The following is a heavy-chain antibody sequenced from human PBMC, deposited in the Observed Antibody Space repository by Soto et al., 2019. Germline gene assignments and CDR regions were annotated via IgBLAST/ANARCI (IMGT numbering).Heavy chain of an antibody. Sequence: ASVKVSCKASGYTFTSYDINWVRQATGQGLEWMGWMNPNSGNTGYAQKFQGRVTMTRNTSISTAYMELSSLRSEDTAVYYCATACGGGSCYLIGADAFDIWGQGTMVTVPS. CDR2: MNPNSGNT. CDR3: ATACGGGSCYLIGADAFDI. CDR1: GYTFTSYD. V-gene: IGHV1-8*01. J-gene: IGHJ3*02. D-gene: IGHD2-15*01.